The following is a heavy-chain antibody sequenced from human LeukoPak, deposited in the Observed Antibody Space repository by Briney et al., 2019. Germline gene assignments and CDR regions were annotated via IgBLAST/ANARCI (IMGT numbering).Heavy chain of an antibody. Sequence: PSETLSLTCTVSGGSISSGSYYWSWIRQPAGKGLEWIGRIYTSGSTNYNPSLKSRVTISVDTSKNQFSLKLSSVTAADTAVYYCARDPPGIAAAGTFAGAFDIWGQGTMVTVSS. CDR3: ARDPPGIAAAGTFAGAFDI. D-gene: IGHD6-13*01. V-gene: IGHV4-61*02. CDR1: GGSISSGSYY. CDR2: IYTSGST. J-gene: IGHJ3*02.